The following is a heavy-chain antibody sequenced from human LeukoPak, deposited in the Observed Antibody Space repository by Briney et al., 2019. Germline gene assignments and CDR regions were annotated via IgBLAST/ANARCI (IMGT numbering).Heavy chain of an antibody. Sequence: GGSLRLSCAASGFPFGTHSLHWVRQTPGKGLEWVAVASNDRTRKYYADSVRGRFYISRDNSKSTLDLEMNSLRPEDTGVYYCVTELVTPAATFDYWAQGTLVTVSS. CDR1: GFPFGTHS. CDR2: ASNDRTRK. J-gene: IGHJ4*02. CDR3: VTELVTPAATFDY. V-gene: IGHV3-30-3*01. D-gene: IGHD2-2*01.